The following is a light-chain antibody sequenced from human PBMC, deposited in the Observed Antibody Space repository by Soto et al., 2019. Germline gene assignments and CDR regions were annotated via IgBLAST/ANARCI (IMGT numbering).Light chain of an antibody. Sequence: SYELTQPPSVSVAPGQTARITCGGNNIGSKSVHWHQQKPGQAPVLVVYDDSDRPSGIPERFSGSNSGNTATLTISRVEAGDEADYYCQLWDSSSDHVVFGGGTKLTVL. CDR1: NIGSKS. CDR2: DDS. V-gene: IGLV3-21*02. CDR3: QLWDSSSDHVV. J-gene: IGLJ2*01.